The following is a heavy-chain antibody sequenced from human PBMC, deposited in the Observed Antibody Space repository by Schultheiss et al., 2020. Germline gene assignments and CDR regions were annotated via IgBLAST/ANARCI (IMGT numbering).Heavy chain of an antibody. V-gene: IGHV4-59*01. CDR3: ARHITGDNYFDY. CDR1: GGSISGYY. Sequence: SQTLSLTCTVSGGSISGYYWGWIRQAPGKGLEFIGYIYYSGSTNYNPSLKSRVTISVDTSKNQFSLKLSSVTAADTAVYYCARHITGDNYFDYWGQGTLVTVSS. D-gene: IGHD7-27*01. J-gene: IGHJ4*02. CDR2: IYYSGST.